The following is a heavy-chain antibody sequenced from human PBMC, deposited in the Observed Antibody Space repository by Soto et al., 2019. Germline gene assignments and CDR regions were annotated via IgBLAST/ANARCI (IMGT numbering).Heavy chain of an antibody. Sequence: GGSLRLSCAASGFPFTKAWMTWVRQAPGKGLEWVGRIRSKTSSETREYAAPVKGRFTISRDDSKNMLYLEMNSLKIEDTGVYYCTTDGFTGIVGIWGQGTMVTVSS. D-gene: IGHD3-22*01. J-gene: IGHJ3*02. CDR3: TTDGFTGIVGI. V-gene: IGHV3-15*01. CDR1: GFPFTKAW. CDR2: IRSKTSSETR.